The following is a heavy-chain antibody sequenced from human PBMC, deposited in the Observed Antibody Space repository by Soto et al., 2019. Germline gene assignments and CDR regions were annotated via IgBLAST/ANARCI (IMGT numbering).Heavy chain of an antibody. D-gene: IGHD2-2*02. CDR1: GLTFNTYG. CDR3: AKSPNFYCSSPNCYKFYFDF. Sequence: QEQLVESGGGVVQPGRSLRLSCAASGLTFNTYGMHWVRQAPGKGLEWVAVISYDGTDKYYADSVKGRFIISRDNSKNTLYLQMNSLRAEDTAIYYCAKSPNFYCSSPNCYKFYFDFWGQGALVTVSS. V-gene: IGHV3-30*18. J-gene: IGHJ4*02. CDR2: ISYDGTDK.